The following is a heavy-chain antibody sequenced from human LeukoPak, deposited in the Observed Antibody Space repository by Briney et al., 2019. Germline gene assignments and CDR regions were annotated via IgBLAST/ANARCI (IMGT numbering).Heavy chain of an antibody. J-gene: IGHJ4*02. CDR2: IRQDGSEK. Sequence: GGSLRLSWAASGFTFSSYWMSWVRQVPGKGLEWVANIRQDGSEKYYVDSVKGRFTISRDNVKNSLHLQMNSLRADDTALYFCAGGDRNGWYFNYWGQGTLVAVSS. CDR1: GFTFSSYW. D-gene: IGHD6-25*01. CDR3: AGGDRNGWYFNY. V-gene: IGHV3-7*03.